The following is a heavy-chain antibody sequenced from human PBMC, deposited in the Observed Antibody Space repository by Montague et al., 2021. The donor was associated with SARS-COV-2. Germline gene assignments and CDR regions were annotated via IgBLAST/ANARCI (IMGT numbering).Heavy chain of an antibody. Sequence: SETLSLTCTDSSGSLSGYYWNWIRQPPGKGLEWIGFTHYSGTTKXNPSLKSRLNMSLDTSKNQFSLTLNSVTAADTAIYYCARGTAYDHVYYWGQGAPVTVAS. CDR2: THYSGTT. CDR3: ARGTAYDHVYY. D-gene: IGHD2-8*02. J-gene: IGHJ4*02. CDR1: SGSLSGYY. V-gene: IGHV4-59*12.